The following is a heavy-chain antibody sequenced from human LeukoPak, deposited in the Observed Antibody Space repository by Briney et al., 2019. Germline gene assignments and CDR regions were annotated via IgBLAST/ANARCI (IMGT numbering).Heavy chain of an antibody. V-gene: IGHV1-69*13. CDR1: GYTFTSYG. Sequence: GASVKVSCKASGYTFTSYGISWVRQAPGQGLEWMGGIIPIFGTANYAQKFQGRVAITADESTSTAYMELSSLRSEDTAVYYCARDLSEAGYYYFDYWGQGTLVTVSS. D-gene: IGHD2-15*01. CDR3: ARDLSEAGYYYFDY. CDR2: IIPIFGTA. J-gene: IGHJ4*02.